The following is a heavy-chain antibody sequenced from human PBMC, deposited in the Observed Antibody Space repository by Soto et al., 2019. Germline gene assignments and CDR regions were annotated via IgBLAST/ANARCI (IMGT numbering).Heavy chain of an antibody. CDR2: INSDESST. CDR1: GFTFSNYW. J-gene: IGHJ4*02. V-gene: IGHV3-74*01. Sequence: PGGSLSLSCAASGFTFSNYWMHWVRQAPGKGLVWVSLINSDESSTSYADSVKGRFTISRDNAKNTLYLQMNSLRADDTAVYYCARARYSSGFDYWGQGTLVTVSS. D-gene: IGHD6-19*01. CDR3: ARARYSSGFDY.